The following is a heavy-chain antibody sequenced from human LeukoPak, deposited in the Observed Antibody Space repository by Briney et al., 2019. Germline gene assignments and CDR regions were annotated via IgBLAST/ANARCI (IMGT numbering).Heavy chain of an antibody. J-gene: IGHJ6*02. CDR1: GFTVSSNY. D-gene: IGHD2-21*01. CDR2: MYAQGSP. CDR3: ASGLYGMNV. V-gene: IGHV3-66*01. Sequence: GRSLRLSCAASGFTVSSNYMSWVRQAAGKWLEWVSTMYAQGSPYYADSVTARFTTSTGNSKNTLYRQMSSLRAEDTAVYYCASGLYGMNVWGQGTTVTVSS.